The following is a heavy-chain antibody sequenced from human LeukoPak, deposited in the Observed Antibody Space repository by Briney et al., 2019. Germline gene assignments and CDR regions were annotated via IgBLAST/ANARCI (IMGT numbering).Heavy chain of an antibody. Sequence: SKTLSLTCTVSGYSISSGYYWGWIRQPPGKGLEWIGYIYYSGNTNYNPSLKSRVTISVDTSKNQFSLKLNSVTAADTAVYYCARDGLGATATLGGWFDPWGQGTLVTVSS. V-gene: IGHV4-38-2*02. J-gene: IGHJ5*02. D-gene: IGHD2-15*01. CDR3: ARDGLGATATLGGWFDP. CDR1: GYSISSGYY. CDR2: IYYSGNT.